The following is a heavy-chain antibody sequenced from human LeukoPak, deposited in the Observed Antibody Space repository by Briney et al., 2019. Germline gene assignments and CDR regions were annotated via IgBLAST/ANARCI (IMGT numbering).Heavy chain of an antibody. V-gene: IGHV1-2*02. J-gene: IGHJ4*02. Sequence: ASVKVSCKASGYTFTGYYMHWVRQAPGQGLEWMGWINPNSGGTNYAQKFQGRVTMTRDTAISTAYMELSRLRSDDTAVYYCARDPHYGSSGYGDYWGQGTLVTVSS. CDR3: ARDPHYGSSGYGDY. CDR1: GYTFTGYY. D-gene: IGHD3-22*01. CDR2: INPNSGGT.